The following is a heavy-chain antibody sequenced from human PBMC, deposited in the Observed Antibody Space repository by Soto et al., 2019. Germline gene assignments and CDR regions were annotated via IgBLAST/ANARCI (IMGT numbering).Heavy chain of an antibody. CDR3: AALAAAGIRGSAFDI. J-gene: IGHJ3*02. CDR1: GGTFSSYA. Sequence: SVKVSCKASGGTFSSYAISWVRQAPGQGLEWMGGIIPIFGTANYAQRFQGRVTITADESTSTAYMELSSLRSEDTAVYYCAALAAAGIRGSAFDIWGQGTMVTVSS. V-gene: IGHV1-69*13. D-gene: IGHD6-13*01. CDR2: IIPIFGTA.